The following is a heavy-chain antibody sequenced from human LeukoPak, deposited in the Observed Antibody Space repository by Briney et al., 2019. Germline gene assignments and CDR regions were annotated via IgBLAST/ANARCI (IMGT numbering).Heavy chain of an antibody. CDR3: ARDMEGVWGGFDY. CDR1: GFTFSNAW. D-gene: IGHD3-16*01. J-gene: IGHJ4*02. V-gene: IGHV4-4*07. Sequence: GSLRLSCAASGFTFSNAWMSWIRQPAGKGLEWIGRVYTGGDTNYNPSLKSRVTISVNTSKNQFSLKLTSVTAADTAVYYCARDMEGVWGGFDYWGQGTLVTVSS. CDR2: VYTGGDT.